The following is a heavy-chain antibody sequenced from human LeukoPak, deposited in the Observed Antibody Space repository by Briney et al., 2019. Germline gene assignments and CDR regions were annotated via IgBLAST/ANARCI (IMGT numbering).Heavy chain of an antibody. CDR1: GGSFSGYY. D-gene: IGHD6-6*01. V-gene: IGHV4-34*01. CDR3: ARGGGAIAARLVGVFAY. J-gene: IGHJ4*02. CDR2: INHSGST. Sequence: PSETLSLTCAVYGGSFSGYYWSWIRQPPGKVLEWIGEINHSGSTNYNPSLKSRVTISVDTSKNQFSLKLSSVTAADTAVYYCARGGGAIAARLVGVFAYWGQGTLVTVSS.